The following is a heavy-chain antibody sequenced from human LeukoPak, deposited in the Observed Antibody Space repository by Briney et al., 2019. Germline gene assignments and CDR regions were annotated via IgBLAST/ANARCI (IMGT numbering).Heavy chain of an antibody. CDR1: GFTFSSYS. V-gene: IGHV3-21*03. Sequence: SGGSLRLSCAASGFTFSSYSMNWVRQAPGKGLEWVSSISSSSSYIYYADSVKGRFTISRDDSKNTLYLQMDSLKTEDTAVYYCTTDDFWSGYYRVDYWGQGTLVTVSS. CDR2: ISSSSSYI. D-gene: IGHD3-3*01. J-gene: IGHJ4*02. CDR3: TTDDFWSGYYRVDY.